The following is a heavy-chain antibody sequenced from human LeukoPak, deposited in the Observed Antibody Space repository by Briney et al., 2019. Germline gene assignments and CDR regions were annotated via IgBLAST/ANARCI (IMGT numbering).Heavy chain of an antibody. CDR3: ARGGVDYYGSGTYYLMYYFDY. CDR2: LRSTGYT. CDR1: GFTFTSYA. J-gene: IGHJ4*02. D-gene: IGHD3-10*01. Sequence: GGSLRLSCTTAGFTFTSYAMHWVRQAPGKGLEWVSGLRSTGYTYYADSVRGRFTISRDTSKNTLFLQMNSVSAQDTAVYFCARGGVDYYGSGTYYLMYYFDYWGQGALVTVSS. V-gene: IGHV3-23*01.